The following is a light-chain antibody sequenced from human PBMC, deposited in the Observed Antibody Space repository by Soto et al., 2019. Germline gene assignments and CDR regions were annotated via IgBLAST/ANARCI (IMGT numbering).Light chain of an antibody. J-gene: IGLJ1*01. CDR3: SSFAGSNNYV. CDR2: EVS. CDR1: SSDVGGYNY. V-gene: IGLV2-8*01. Sequence: SARTQPPSATVSPGEAVTISRTGTSSDVGGYNYVSWYQQHPGKAPKLMIYEVSKRPSGVPGRFSGSKSGNTASLTVSGLQAEDEADYYCSSFAGSNNYVFGIGTKVTVL.